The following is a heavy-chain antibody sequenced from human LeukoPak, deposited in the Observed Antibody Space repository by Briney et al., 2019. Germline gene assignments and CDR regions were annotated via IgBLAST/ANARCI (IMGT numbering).Heavy chain of an antibody. CDR3: ARDGGRYKDDYNFDC. V-gene: IGHV3-66*02. D-gene: IGHD5-24*01. J-gene: IGHJ4*02. CDR2: IYIGGSA. Sequence: GGSLRPSVAASGFTVSSNYINWGRQAPGRGVGGVPVIYIGGSAYYADSVRGRVTTSRDNSKNTLYLQMNRLRDEDTAVYYCARDGGRYKDDYNFDCWGQGTLVTVSS. CDR1: GFTVSSNY.